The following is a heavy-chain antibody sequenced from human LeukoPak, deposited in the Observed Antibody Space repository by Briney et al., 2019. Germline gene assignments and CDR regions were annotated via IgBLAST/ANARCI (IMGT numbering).Heavy chain of an antibody. CDR1: GFTFSSDS. Sequence: GGSLRLSCAASGFTFSSDSMNWVRQAPGKGLEWVSSISSSSSYIYYADSVKGRFTISRDNAKNSLYLQMNSLRAEDTAVYYCARTDGSSWYPGFDPWGQGTLVTVSS. J-gene: IGHJ5*02. D-gene: IGHD6-13*01. CDR2: ISSSSSYI. V-gene: IGHV3-21*01. CDR3: ARTDGSSWYPGFDP.